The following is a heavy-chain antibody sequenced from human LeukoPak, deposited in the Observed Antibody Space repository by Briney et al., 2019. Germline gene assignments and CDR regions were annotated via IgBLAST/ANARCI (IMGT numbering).Heavy chain of an antibody. CDR2: IYYSGST. Sequence: PSETLSLTCTGSGGSISSYYWSWIRQPPGKGLEWIGYIYYSGSTNYNPSLKSRVTISVDTSKNQFSLKLSPVTAADTAVYYCARVGPGAVAADSWGQGTLVTVSS. V-gene: IGHV4-59*01. CDR1: GGSISSYY. D-gene: IGHD6-19*01. J-gene: IGHJ5*02. CDR3: ARVGPGAVAADS.